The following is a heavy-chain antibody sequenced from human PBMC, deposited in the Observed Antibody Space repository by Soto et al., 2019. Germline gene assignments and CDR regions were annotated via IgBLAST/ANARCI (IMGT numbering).Heavy chain of an antibody. J-gene: IGHJ4*02. D-gene: IGHD3-10*01. CDR1: GFTFSTYW. V-gene: IGHV3-74*01. CDR2: IKGDERNT. CDR3: ARVGLRAYYHDY. Sequence: EVQLVESGGGLVQPGGSLRLSCAASGFTFSTYWLHWVRQAPGKGLVWVSRIKGDERNTNYADSVKGRFTISRDNAKNTLYLQMNSLRADDTAMYYCARVGLRAYYHDYWGAGALGTVSS.